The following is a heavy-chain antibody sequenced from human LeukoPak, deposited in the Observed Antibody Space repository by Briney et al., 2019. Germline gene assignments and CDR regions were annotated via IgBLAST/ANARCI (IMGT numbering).Heavy chain of an antibody. CDR2: IYYSGST. D-gene: IGHD3-16*01. Sequence: SETLSLTCTVSGGSISSYYWSWIRQPPGKGLEWIGYIYYSGSTNYNPSLKSRVTISVDTSKNQFSLKLSSVTAADTAVYYCARHPTTFGRVIWGMNYWGQRTLVTVSS. CDR3: ARHPTTFGRVIWGMNY. CDR1: GGSISSYY. J-gene: IGHJ4*02. V-gene: IGHV4-59*08.